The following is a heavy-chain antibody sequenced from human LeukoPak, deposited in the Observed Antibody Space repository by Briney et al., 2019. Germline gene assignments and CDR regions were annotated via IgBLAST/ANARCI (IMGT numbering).Heavy chain of an antibody. Sequence: GGSLRLSCAASGFTFSITWMHWVRQVPGKGLVWVARITSDGGSTYYADSVKGRFTISRDNSKNTLYLQMNSLRAEDTAVYYCAKVSSDAFDIWGQGTMVTVSS. CDR1: GFTFSITW. CDR3: AKVSSDAFDI. D-gene: IGHD3-16*02. J-gene: IGHJ3*02. CDR2: ITSDGGST. V-gene: IGHV3-74*01.